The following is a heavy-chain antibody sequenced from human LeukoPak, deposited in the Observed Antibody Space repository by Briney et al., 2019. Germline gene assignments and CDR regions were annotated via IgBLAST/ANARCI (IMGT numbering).Heavy chain of an antibody. CDR1: GFTFSSYA. J-gene: IGHJ6*02. CDR2: ISYDGSNK. D-gene: IGHD3-10*01. CDR3: AKGKGSGSHYNVIGYSMDV. Sequence: GGSLRLSCAASGFTFSSYAMHWVRQAPGKGLEWVAVISYDGSNKYYADSVKGRFTISRDNSKNTLYLQLNSLRAEDTAVFYCAKGKGSGSHYNVIGYSMDVWGQGTTVTVSS. V-gene: IGHV3-30-3*01.